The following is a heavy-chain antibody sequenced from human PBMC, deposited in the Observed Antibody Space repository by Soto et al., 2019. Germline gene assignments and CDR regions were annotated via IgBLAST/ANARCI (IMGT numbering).Heavy chain of an antibody. CDR3: ASYYYGSGSYFYYYYGMDV. D-gene: IGHD3-10*01. CDR1: GFTFSSYG. CDR2: ISYDGSNK. V-gene: IGHV3-30*03. J-gene: IGHJ6*02. Sequence: GGSLRLSCAASGFTFSSYGMHWVRQAPGKGLEWVAVISYDGSNKYYADSVKGRFTISRDNSKNTLYLQMNSLRAEDTAVYYCASYYYGSGSYFYYYYGMDVWGQGTTVTVSS.